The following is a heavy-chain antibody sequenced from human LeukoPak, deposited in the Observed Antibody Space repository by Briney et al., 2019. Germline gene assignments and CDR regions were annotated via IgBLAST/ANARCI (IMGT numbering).Heavy chain of an antibody. J-gene: IGHJ4*02. CDR1: GFTFSSYS. V-gene: IGHV3-21*01. Sequence: GGSLRLSCAASGFTFSSYSMNWVRQAPGKGLEWVSSISSSSSYIYYADSVKGRFTISRDNAKNSLYLQMNSLRAEDTAVYYCARDLGIIVVVPAAMMEDYWGQGTLVTVSS. CDR3: ARDLGIIVVVPAAMMEDY. CDR2: ISSSSSYI. D-gene: IGHD2-2*01.